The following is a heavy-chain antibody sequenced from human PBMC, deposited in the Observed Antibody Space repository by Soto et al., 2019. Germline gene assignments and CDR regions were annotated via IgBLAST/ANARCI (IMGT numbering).Heavy chain of an antibody. Sequence: QVQLQESGPGLVKPSGTLSLACAVSGDSIGNNNWWSWVRQPPGKGLEWIGEIHHSGNTNYNPSLKSRVSMSVEKSKNQFSLNLRSVTAADTAVYYCALTIGAGSYVPYWGQGNLVTVSS. J-gene: IGHJ4*02. V-gene: IGHV4-4*02. D-gene: IGHD3-10*01. CDR1: GDSIGNNNW. CDR3: ALTIGAGSYVPY. CDR2: IHHSGNT.